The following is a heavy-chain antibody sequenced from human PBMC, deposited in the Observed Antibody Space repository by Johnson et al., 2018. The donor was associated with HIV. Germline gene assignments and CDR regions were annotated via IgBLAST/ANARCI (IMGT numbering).Heavy chain of an antibody. V-gene: IGHV3-7*01. CDR1: GFTFSSYW. D-gene: IGHD3-10*01. CDR3: ARDSGVPGNDAFDI. Sequence: VLLVESGGGLVQPGGSLGLSGAASGFTFSSYWMSWVRQAPGKGLEWVANIKQDGNKTYYADSVRGLTISRDNSKNTLYLQLSSLRSEDTAVYYCARDSGVPGNDAFDIWGQGTMVTVSS. CDR2: IKQDGNKT. J-gene: IGHJ3*02.